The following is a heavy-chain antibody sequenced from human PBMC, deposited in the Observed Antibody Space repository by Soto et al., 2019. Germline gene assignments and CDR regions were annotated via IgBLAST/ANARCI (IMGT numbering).Heavy chain of an antibody. J-gene: IGHJ6*02. CDR1: GFTFSTYG. CDR3: AKDLQSYGDYDYYCYGMDV. D-gene: IGHD4-17*01. Sequence: QVQLVDSGGGEVQPGRSLTISCAASGFTFSTYGMHWVRQTPGKGLEWVAVISYDGTNKFYSDSVKGRFTISRDNFKNTLTLPMNSLRAEDTAVYSCAKDLQSYGDYDYYCYGMDVWGLGTRVTVSS. CDR2: ISYDGTNK. V-gene: IGHV3-30*18.